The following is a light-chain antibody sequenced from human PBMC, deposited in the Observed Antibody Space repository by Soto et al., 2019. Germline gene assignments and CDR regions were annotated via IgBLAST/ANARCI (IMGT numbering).Light chain of an antibody. CDR3: QQRSNWPRT. CDR1: QSVSSS. J-gene: IGKJ2*01. V-gene: IGKV3-11*01. CDR2: DAY. Sequence: EIVLTQSPATLSLSPGERATLSCSASQSVSSSLAWYQQKPGQAPRLLIYDAYNRATDIPARFSGSGSGTDFTLTINSLEPEDFAVYYCQQRSNWPRTFGQGTKLEIK.